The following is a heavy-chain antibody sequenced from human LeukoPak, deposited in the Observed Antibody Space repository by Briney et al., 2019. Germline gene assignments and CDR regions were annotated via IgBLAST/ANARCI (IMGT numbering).Heavy chain of an antibody. D-gene: IGHD2-2*01. V-gene: IGHV3-21*01. CDR2: ISSSSSYI. J-gene: IGHJ3*02. CDR3: ARSIVVVPARRGAFDI. Sequence: GGSLRLSCAASGFTFSSYSMNWVRQAPGKGLEWVSSISSSSSYIYYADSVKGRFTISRDNAKNSLYLQMNSLRAEDTAVYYCARSIVVVPARRGAFDIWGQGTMVTVSS. CDR1: GFTFSSYS.